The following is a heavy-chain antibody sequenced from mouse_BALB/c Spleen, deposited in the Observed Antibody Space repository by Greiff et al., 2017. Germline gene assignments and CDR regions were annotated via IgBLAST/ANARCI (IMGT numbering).Heavy chain of an antibody. J-gene: IGHJ4*01. Sequence: VQLQQSGAELVRPGSSVKISCKASGYAFSSYWMNWVKQRPGQGLEWIGQIYPGDGDTNSNGKFKGKATLTADKSSSTAYMQLSSLTSEDSAVYFCARGLTGRGMDYWGQGTSVTVSS. V-gene: IGHV1-80*01. CDR2: IYPGDGDT. CDR1: GYAFSSYW. CDR3: ARGLTGRGMDY. D-gene: IGHD4-1*01.